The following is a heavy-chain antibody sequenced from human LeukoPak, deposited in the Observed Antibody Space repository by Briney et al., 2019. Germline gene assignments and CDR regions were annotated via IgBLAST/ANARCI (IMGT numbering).Heavy chain of an antibody. V-gene: IGHV4-61*02. D-gene: IGHD5-24*01. CDR3: ARDRRDGYNLYYFDL. J-gene: IGHJ4*02. Sequence: SETLSLTCTVSGGSIYSGRYYWSWIRQPAGKGLEWIGRIYTSGSTNYNPSLKSRVTISVDTSKNQFSLKLSSVTAADTVVYYCARDRRDGYNLYYFDLWGQGTLVTVSS. CDR1: GGSIYSGRYY. CDR2: IYTSGST.